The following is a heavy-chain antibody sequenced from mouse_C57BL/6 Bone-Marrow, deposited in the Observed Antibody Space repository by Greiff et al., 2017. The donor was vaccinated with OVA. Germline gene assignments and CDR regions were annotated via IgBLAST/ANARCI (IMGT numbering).Heavy chain of an antibody. CDR1: GFTFSSYT. D-gene: IGHD1-1*01. Sequence: DVQLVESGGGLVKPGGSLKLSCAASGFTFSSYTMSWVRQTPEKRLEWVATISGGGGNTYYPDSVKGRFTISRDNAKNTLYLQMSSLRSEDTALYYCARRRYYGRLDYWGQGTTLTVSS. CDR3: ARRRYYGRLDY. J-gene: IGHJ2*01. V-gene: IGHV5-9*01. CDR2: ISGGGGNT.